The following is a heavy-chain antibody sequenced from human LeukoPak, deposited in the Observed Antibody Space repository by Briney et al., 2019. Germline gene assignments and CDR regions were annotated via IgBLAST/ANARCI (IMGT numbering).Heavy chain of an antibody. V-gene: IGHV3-33*08. CDR3: AKSSTYSSGAHAYDI. J-gene: IGHJ3*02. Sequence: GRSLRLSCAASGFTFSSYGMHWVRQAPGKGLEWVAVIWYDGSSKYYADPVKGRFTISRDTSKNTLYLQMNSLRAEDTAVYYCAKSSTYSSGAHAYDIWGQGTLVTVSS. CDR1: GFTFSSYG. CDR2: IWYDGSSK. D-gene: IGHD6-19*01.